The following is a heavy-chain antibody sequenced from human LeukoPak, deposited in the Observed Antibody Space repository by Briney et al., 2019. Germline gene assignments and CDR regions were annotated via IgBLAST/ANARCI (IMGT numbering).Heavy chain of an antibody. J-gene: IGHJ4*02. D-gene: IGHD3-22*01. V-gene: IGHV1-46*01. CDR3: ARDTYDSSGYYYRNFDY. CDR2: IDPSGGST. Sequence: ASVKVSCKAFGYTFTNYMVHWVRQAPGQGLEWMGIIDPSGGSTSYAQKFQGRVTMTRDTSTSTVYMELGSLRSEDTAVYYCARDTYDSSGYYYRNFDYWGQGTLVTVSS. CDR1: GYTFTNYM.